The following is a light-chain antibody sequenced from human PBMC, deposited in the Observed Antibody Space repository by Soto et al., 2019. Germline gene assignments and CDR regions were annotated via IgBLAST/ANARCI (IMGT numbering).Light chain of an antibody. CDR1: QSVSSSS. Sequence: ENVLTQSPGTLSLSPGERATLSCRVSQSVSSSSLAWYQHKPGQAPTLLMSGASNRASGVPVRFSGSGSGTDFTLTITRLEPEDFALYYCQQYGGSPITFGLGTRLEIK. CDR2: GAS. J-gene: IGKJ5*01. CDR3: QQYGGSPIT. V-gene: IGKV3-20*01.